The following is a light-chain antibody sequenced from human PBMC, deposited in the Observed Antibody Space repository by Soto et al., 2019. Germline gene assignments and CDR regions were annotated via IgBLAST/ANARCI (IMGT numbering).Light chain of an antibody. CDR3: QQHNSFWT. CDR2: DAS. Sequence: DIQMTQSPSTLSASVGDRVTITCRASQSISSWLAWYQQKPGKAPGLLIYDASYLERGVPSRFSGSGSGTEFTLTISDLQPDDLATYFCQQHNSFWTFGQGTKV. J-gene: IGKJ1*01. V-gene: IGKV1-5*01. CDR1: QSISSW.